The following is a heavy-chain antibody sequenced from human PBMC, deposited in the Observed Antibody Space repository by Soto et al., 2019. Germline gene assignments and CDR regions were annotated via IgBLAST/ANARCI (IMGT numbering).Heavy chain of an antibody. V-gene: IGHV1-46*01. CDR1: GYTFTSYY. D-gene: IGHD6-19*01. CDR2: INPSGGST. Sequence: ASVKVSCKASGYTFTSYYMHWVRQAPGQGLEWMGIINPSGGSTSYAQKFQGRVTMTRDTSTSTVYMELSSLRSEDTAVYYCARERDIAVTDYYGMDVWGHGTTVTVSS. CDR3: ARERDIAVTDYYGMDV. J-gene: IGHJ6*02.